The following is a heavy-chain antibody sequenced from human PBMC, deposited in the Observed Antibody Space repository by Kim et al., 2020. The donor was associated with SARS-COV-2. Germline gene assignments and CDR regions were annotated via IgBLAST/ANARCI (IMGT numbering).Heavy chain of an antibody. CDR1: GYTFTSYA. V-gene: IGHV1-3*01. J-gene: IGHJ4*02. Sequence: ASVKVSCKASGYTFTSYAMHWVRQAPGQRLEWMGWINAGNGNTKYSQKFQGRVTITRDTSASTAYMELSSLRSEDTAVYYCARVGDSSGWSPYDYWGQGTLVTVSS. D-gene: IGHD6-19*01. CDR2: INAGNGNT. CDR3: ARVGDSSGWSPYDY.